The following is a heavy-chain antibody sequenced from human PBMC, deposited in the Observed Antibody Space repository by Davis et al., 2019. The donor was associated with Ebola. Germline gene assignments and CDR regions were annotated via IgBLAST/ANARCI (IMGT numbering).Heavy chain of an antibody. CDR3: AAGFPAEYSSSDY. J-gene: IGHJ4*02. V-gene: IGHV1-18*04. Sequence: ASVKVSCKASGYTFTGYYMHWVRQAPGQGLEWMGWISAYNGNTNYAQKLQGRVTMTTDTSTSTAYMELRSLRSDDTAVYYCAAGFPAEYSSSDYWGQGTLVTVSS. CDR2: ISAYNGNT. D-gene: IGHD6-6*01. CDR1: GYTFTGYY.